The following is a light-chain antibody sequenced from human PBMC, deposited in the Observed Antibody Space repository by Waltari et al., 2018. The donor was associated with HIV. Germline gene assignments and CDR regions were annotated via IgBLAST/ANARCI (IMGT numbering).Light chain of an antibody. CDR1: TGAVTNGYF. V-gene: IGLV7-43*01. J-gene: IGLJ1*01. Sequence: QTVVTQEPSLTVSPGGTVPLTCGSSTGAVTNGYFPNWFQQNPGQAPRALIYSTSNKPSWTPARFSGSLLGGKAALTLSGVQPEDEAEYYCLLYYGGANYVFGTGTKVTVL. CDR2: STS. CDR3: LLYYGGANYV.